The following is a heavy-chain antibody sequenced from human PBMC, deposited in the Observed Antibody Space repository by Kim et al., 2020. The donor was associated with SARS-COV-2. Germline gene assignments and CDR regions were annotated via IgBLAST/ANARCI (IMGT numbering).Heavy chain of an antibody. J-gene: IGHJ5*02. CDR2: ISSSSSYI. CDR3: ARGAWGAAAGSWFDP. Sequence: GGSLRLSCAASGFTFSSYSMNWVRQAPGKGLEWVSSISSSSSYIYYADSVKGRFTISRDNAKNSLYLQMNSLRAEDTAVYYCARGAWGAAAGSWFDPWGQGTLVTVSS. CDR1: GFTFSSYS. D-gene: IGHD6-13*01. V-gene: IGHV3-21*01.